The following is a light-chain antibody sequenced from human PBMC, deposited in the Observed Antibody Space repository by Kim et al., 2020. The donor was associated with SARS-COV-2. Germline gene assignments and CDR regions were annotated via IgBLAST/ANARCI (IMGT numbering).Light chain of an antibody. CDR1: NIGSKS. Sequence: PGKTARSTCGGNNIGSKSVHWYQQKPGQAPVLVIYYNSDRPSGIPERFSGSNSGNTATLTISRVEAGDEADYYCQVWDSSSDHVVFGGGTQLTVL. CDR3: QVWDSSSDHVV. CDR2: YNS. V-gene: IGLV3-21*04. J-gene: IGLJ2*01.